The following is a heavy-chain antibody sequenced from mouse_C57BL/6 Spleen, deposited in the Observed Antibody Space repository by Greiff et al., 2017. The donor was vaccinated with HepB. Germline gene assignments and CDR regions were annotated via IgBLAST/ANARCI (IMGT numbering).Heavy chain of an antibody. CDR1: GYSITSGYY. CDR3: ASEGGNYVFAY. J-gene: IGHJ3*01. D-gene: IGHD2-1*01. Sequence: EVQVVESGPGLVKPSQSLSLTCSVTGYSITSGYYWNWIRQFPGNKLEWMGYISYDGSNNYNPSLKNRISITRDTSKNQFFLKLNSVTTEDTATYYGASEGGNYVFAYWGQGTLVTVSA. CDR2: ISYDGSN. V-gene: IGHV3-6*01.